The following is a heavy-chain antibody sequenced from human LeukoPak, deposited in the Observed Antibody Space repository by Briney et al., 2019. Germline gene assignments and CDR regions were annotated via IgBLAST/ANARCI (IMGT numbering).Heavy chain of an antibody. CDR3: ARKVGKYSGWYNY. V-gene: IGHV3-7*01. Sequence: PGGSLRLSCAASGFTFSSYWMTWVRQAPGKGLEWVANIGEDGSEKYYVDSVKGRFTISRDNAKNSLYLQVNSLRVEDTAMYYCARKVGKYSGWYNYWGQGTLVTVSS. D-gene: IGHD6-19*01. CDR1: GFTFSSYW. J-gene: IGHJ4*02. CDR2: IGEDGSEK.